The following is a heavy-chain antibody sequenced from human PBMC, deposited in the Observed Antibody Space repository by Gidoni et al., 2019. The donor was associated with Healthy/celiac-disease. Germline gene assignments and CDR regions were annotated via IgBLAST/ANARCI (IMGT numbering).Heavy chain of an antibody. Sequence: QVQLVESGGGLVKPGGSLRLSCAASGFTFSDYYMSWIRQAPGKGLEWVSCISSSGSTIYYADSVTGRFTISRDNAKNSLYLQMNSLRAEDTAVYYCARDLSSGWSNAFDIWGQGTMVTVSS. CDR2: ISSSGSTI. CDR1: GFTFSDYY. D-gene: IGHD6-19*01. V-gene: IGHV3-11*01. J-gene: IGHJ3*02. CDR3: ARDLSSGWSNAFDI.